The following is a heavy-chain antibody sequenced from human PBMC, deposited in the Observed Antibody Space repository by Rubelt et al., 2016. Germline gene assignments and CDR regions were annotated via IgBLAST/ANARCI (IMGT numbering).Heavy chain of an antibody. CDR3: ARGRPNYYDGRPPPFDY. V-gene: IGHV3-53*01. D-gene: IGHD3-22*01. CDR2: VYSGGRT. Sequence: EVQVVESGGGLIQPGGSLRLSCAASGFTVSNYYMTWVRQAPGEGLEWVSVVYSGGRTYYTDSVKGRFTISRDNSKNTLFLQMQSLRAEATSVSFCARGRPNYYDGRPPPFDYWGLGTLVTVSS. J-gene: IGHJ4*02. CDR1: GFTVSNYY.